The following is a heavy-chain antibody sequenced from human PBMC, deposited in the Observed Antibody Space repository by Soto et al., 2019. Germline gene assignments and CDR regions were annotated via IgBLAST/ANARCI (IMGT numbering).Heavy chain of an antibody. CDR1: GGSFSGYY. CDR2: INHSGST. Sequence: SETLSLTXAVYGGSFSGYYWSWIRQPPGKGLEWIGEINHSGSTNYNPSLKSRVTISVDTSKNQFSLKLSSVTAADTAVYYCARSSPYYYGSGSYYNTAGWFDPWGQGTLVTVS. D-gene: IGHD3-10*01. V-gene: IGHV4-34*01. CDR3: ARSSPYYYGSGSYYNTAGWFDP. J-gene: IGHJ5*02.